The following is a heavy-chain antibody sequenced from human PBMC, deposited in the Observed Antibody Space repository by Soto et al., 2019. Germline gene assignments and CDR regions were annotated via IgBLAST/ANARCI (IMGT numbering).Heavy chain of an antibody. D-gene: IGHD6-13*01. J-gene: IGHJ5*02. CDR1: GFSLSTSGVG. Sequence: SGPTLVNPTQPLTLTCTFSGFSLSTSGVGVGWIRQPPGRALEWLALIYWNDDKRYSPSLKSRLTITKDTSKNQVVLTMTNMDPVDTATYYCAHRRPGKCQQLVRGSPNWFDPWGQGTLVTVSS. V-gene: IGHV2-5*01. CDR2: IYWNDDK. CDR3: AHRRPGKCQQLVRGSPNWFDP.